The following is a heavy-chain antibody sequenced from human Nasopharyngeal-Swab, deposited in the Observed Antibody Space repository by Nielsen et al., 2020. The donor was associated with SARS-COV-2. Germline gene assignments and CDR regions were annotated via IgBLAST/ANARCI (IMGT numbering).Heavy chain of an antibody. Sequence: WIRQPPGKGLEWVSSISSSSSYIYYADSVKGRFTISRGNAKNSLYLQMNSLRAEDTAVYYCARHRFGIAVADSDYWGQGTLVTVSS. CDR3: ARHRFGIAVADSDY. D-gene: IGHD6-19*01. J-gene: IGHJ4*02. V-gene: IGHV3-21*01. CDR2: ISSSSSYI.